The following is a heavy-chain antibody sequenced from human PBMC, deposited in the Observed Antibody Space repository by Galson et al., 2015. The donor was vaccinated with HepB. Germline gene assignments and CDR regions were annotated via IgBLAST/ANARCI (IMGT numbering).Heavy chain of an antibody. CDR3: ARVFGDCSSTTSCYTYYYYYGMDV. CDR1: GGSISSYY. D-gene: IGHD2-2*02. V-gene: IGHV4-4*07. CDR2: IYTSGST. J-gene: IGHJ6*02. Sequence: ETLSLTCTVSGGSISSYYWSWIRQPAGKGLEWIGRIYTSGSTNYNPSLKSRVTMSVDTSKNQFSLKLSSVTAADTAVYYCARVFGDCSSTTSCYTYYYYYGMDVWGQGTTVTVSS.